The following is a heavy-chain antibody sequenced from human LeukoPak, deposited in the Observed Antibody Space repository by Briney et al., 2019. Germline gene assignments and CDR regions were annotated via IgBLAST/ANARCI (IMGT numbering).Heavy chain of an antibody. D-gene: IGHD2-21*02. CDR2: IYYSGST. Sequence: SETLSLTCTVSGGSISSGDYYWSWIRQPPGKGLEWIGYIYYSGSTNYNPSLKSRVTISADTSKNQFSLKLSSVTAADTAVYYCARVRPDDFLDYWGQGSLVTVSS. V-gene: IGHV4-61*08. CDR3: ARVRPDDFLDY. J-gene: IGHJ4*02. CDR1: GGSISSGDYY.